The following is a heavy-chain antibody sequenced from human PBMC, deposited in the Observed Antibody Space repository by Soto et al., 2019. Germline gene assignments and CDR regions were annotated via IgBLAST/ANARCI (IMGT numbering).Heavy chain of an antibody. J-gene: IGHJ5*02. CDR3: ANLGDNWDNWFDP. D-gene: IGHD1-20*01. V-gene: IGHV3-30*18. CDR1: GFTFSSYV. Sequence: GSLRLSCAASGFTFSSYVMHWVRQAPGKGLEWVAVISYDGSNKYYADSVKGRFTISRDNSKNTLYLQMNSLRAEDTAVYYCANLGDNWDNWFDPWGQGTLVTVSS. CDR2: ISYDGSNK.